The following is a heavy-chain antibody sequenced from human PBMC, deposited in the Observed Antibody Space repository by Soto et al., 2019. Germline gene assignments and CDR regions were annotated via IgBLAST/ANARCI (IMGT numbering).Heavy chain of an antibody. CDR1: GYTFASHY. J-gene: IGHJ4*02. CDR2: INPNGGNT. V-gene: IGHV1-46*01. CDR3: GRDTSGLDY. Sequence: QVQLVQSGAEVKKPGASVKVSCQASGYTFASHYIDWVRQAPGQGLEWMGVINPNGGNTMYAQRFQDRLTLTTDTPTNTVYLDLSSLSSDDTAVYYCGRDTSGLDYWGQGTLVTVSS.